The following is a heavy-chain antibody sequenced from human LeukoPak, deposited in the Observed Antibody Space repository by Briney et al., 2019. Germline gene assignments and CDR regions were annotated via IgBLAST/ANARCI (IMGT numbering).Heavy chain of an antibody. V-gene: IGHV4-59*03. CDR1: GDYISIYY. J-gene: IGHJ4*02. Sequence: PSETLSLTCIVSGDYISIYYWTWIRQPPGKGLELIGYISYTGSTSYNPSLKSRLTISVDTSKSQFSLKLSSVTAADTALYYCATHGGNYFDNWGQGTLVTVSS. CDR2: ISYTGST. CDR3: ATHGGNYFDN. D-gene: IGHD4-23*01.